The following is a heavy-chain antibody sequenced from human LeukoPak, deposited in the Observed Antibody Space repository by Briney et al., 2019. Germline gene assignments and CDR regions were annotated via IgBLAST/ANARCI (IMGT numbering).Heavy chain of an antibody. V-gene: IGHV4-59*08. CDR3: ARHRDYYDT. J-gene: IGHJ4*01. Sequence: KASETLSLTCTVSGASINNNFWTWIRQPPGKGLEWNGYIYSSGSANYNPSLKSRVIISGDTSKNQISLNLTSVTAADTAVYFCARHRDYYDTWGHGTLVTVSS. D-gene: IGHD3-22*01. CDR2: IYSSGSA. CDR1: GASINNNF.